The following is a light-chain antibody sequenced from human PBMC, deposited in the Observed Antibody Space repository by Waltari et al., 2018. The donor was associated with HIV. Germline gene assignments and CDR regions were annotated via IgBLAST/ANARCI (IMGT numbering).Light chain of an antibody. CDR2: NDR. J-gene: IGLJ3*02. V-gene: IGLV3-9*01. CDR3: QVWHYSVV. CDR1: TIGTKD. Sequence: SYELTQPFSVSVALGQTVRITCGGSTIGTKDVHWYQKRPGQAPLFVIFNDRNRPSGIPERFSGSKSRNTAALTISGAQAGDEADYYCQVWHYSVVFGGGTKLTVL.